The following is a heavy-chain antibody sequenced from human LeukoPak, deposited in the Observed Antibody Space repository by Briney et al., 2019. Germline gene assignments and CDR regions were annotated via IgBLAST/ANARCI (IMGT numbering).Heavy chain of an antibody. CDR2: IIPILGIA. J-gene: IGHJ4*02. Sequence: ASVKVSCKASGGTFSSYAISWVRQAPGQGLEWMGRIIPILGIANYAQKFQGRVTITADKPTSTAYMELSSLRSEDTAVYYCARDQYYGSGSYSYYFDYWGQGTLVTVSS. V-gene: IGHV1-69*04. CDR1: GGTFSSYA. D-gene: IGHD3-10*01. CDR3: ARDQYYGSGSYSYYFDY.